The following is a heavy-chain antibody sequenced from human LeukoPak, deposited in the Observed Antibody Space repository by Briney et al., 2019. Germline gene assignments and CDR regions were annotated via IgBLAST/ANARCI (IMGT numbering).Heavy chain of an antibody. CDR3: AKGPYSGILVHWFDP. CDR2: INPNSGGT. J-gene: IGHJ5*02. D-gene: IGHD1-26*01. CDR1: GYTFTGYY. Sequence: AASVKVSCKASGYTFTGYYMHWVRQAPGQGLEWMGWINPNSGGTNYAQKFRGRVTMTRDTSISTAYMELSRLRYDDTAVYYCAKGPYSGILVHWFDPWGQGTLVTVSS. V-gene: IGHV1-2*02.